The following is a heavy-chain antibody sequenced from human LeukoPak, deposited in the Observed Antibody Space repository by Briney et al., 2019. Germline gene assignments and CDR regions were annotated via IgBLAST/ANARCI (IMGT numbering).Heavy chain of an antibody. D-gene: IGHD3-10*01. CDR3: ANSPNGVLWFGELWFDY. CDR1: GGTFSSYA. J-gene: IGHJ4*02. V-gene: IGHV1-69*05. Sequence: SVKVSCKASGGTFSSYAISWVRQAPGQGLEWVGGIIPIFGTPNYAQKFQGRVTITTDESTRTAYMELSSLRSEDTAVYYCANSPNGVLWFGELWFDYWGQGTLVTVSS. CDR2: IIPIFGTP.